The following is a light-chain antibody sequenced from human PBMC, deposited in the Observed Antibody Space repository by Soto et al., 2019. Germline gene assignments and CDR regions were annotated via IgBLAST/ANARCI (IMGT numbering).Light chain of an antibody. CDR2: DAS. V-gene: IGKV3-20*01. CDR1: QSVRSER. CDR3: QEYAGPPPIT. Sequence: EIVLTQSQDTLSLCPGESATLSGRAIQSVRSERLAWYQQKRGQAPRLVIFDASFRASGIPERFRGSGSGTDFTLTITRLEPEDFAVYYCQEYAGPPPITFGRGTRLEIK. J-gene: IGKJ5*01.